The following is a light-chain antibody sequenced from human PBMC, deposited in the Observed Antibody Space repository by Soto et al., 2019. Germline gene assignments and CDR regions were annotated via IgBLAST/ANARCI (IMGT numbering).Light chain of an antibody. Sequence: QSVLAQPPSASATPGQRVTISCSGSSSNIGSSTVSWFQQLPGTAPKPLIYRNDQRPSGVPDRFSGSKSGTSASLAISGLRSEDEADYYCAAWDGSLNGHVFGTGTKLTVL. V-gene: IGLV1-44*01. J-gene: IGLJ1*01. CDR2: RND. CDR3: AAWDGSLNGHV. CDR1: SSNIGSST.